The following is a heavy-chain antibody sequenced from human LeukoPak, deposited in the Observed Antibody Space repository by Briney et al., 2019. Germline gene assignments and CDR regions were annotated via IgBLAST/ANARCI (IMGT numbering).Heavy chain of an antibody. Sequence: PSETLSLTCTVSGGSVSSSGYSWNWIRQPPGKTLEWIGYIYYSGSTYYNPSLKSRVTISVDTSKNQFSLKLSSVTAADTAVYYCASSPYSSSWATWVRYYYGMDVWGQGTTVTVPS. CDR1: GGSVSSSGYS. D-gene: IGHD6-13*01. J-gene: IGHJ6*02. CDR2: IYYSGST. V-gene: IGHV4-31*03. CDR3: ASSPYSSSWATWVRYYYGMDV.